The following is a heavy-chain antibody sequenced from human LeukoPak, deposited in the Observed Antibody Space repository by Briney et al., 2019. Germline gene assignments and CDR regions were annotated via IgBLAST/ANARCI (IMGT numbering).Heavy chain of an antibody. CDR3: ARYIAVAGTTDYYFDY. D-gene: IGHD6-19*01. J-gene: IGHJ4*02. Sequence: SETLSLTCTVSGGSISSGGYYWSWIRQPPGKGLEWIGYIYYSGSTNYNPSLKSRVTISVDTSKNQFSLKLSSVTAADTAVYYCARYIAVAGTTDYYFDYWGQGTLVTVSS. CDR1: GGSISSGGYY. V-gene: IGHV4-61*08. CDR2: IYYSGST.